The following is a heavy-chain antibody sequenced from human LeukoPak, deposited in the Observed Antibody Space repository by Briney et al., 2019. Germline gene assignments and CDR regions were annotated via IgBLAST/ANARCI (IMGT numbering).Heavy chain of an antibody. J-gene: IGHJ4*02. Sequence: GGSLRLSCAASGFTFSSYAMSWVRQAPGKGLEWVSAISGGGGSTYYADSVKGRFTISRDNSKNTLYLQMNSLRAEDTAVYYCAKDPYCSGGSCYDYWGQGTLVTVSS. CDR2: ISGGGGST. CDR1: GFTFSSYA. CDR3: AKDPYCSGGSCYDY. V-gene: IGHV3-23*01. D-gene: IGHD2-15*01.